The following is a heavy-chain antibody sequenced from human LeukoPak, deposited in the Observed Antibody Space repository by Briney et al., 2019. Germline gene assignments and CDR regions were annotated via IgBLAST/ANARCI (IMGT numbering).Heavy chain of an antibody. CDR2: IRHDGSQT. CDR3: ATGANLFQF. V-gene: IGHV3-7*01. Sequence: GGSLRLSCAASGFIFTDSWMSWVRQAPGKGLEWVANIRHDGSQTYYLDSVRGRFTISRDNAKNEVYLEMNNLRGADTAVYYCATGANLFQFWGQGTLVTISS. CDR1: GFIFTDSW. D-gene: IGHD1-14*01. J-gene: IGHJ4*02.